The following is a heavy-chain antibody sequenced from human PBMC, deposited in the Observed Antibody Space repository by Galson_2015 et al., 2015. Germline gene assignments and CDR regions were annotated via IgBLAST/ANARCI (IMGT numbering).Heavy chain of an antibody. CDR1: GGSISSSSYY. J-gene: IGHJ4*02. CDR3: ARGSRYCGGDCYFDYFDY. D-gene: IGHD2-21*02. V-gene: IGHV4-39*07. Sequence: ETLSLPCPVSGGSISSSSYYWGWIRPPPGKGLEWIGSIYYSGSTYYNPSLKSRVTISVDTSKNQFSLKLSSVTAADTAVYYCARGSRYCGGDCYFDYFDYWGQGTLVTVSS. CDR2: IYYSGST.